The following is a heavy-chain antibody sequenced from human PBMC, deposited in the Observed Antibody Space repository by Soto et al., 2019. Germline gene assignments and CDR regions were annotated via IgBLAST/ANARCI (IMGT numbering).Heavy chain of an antibody. D-gene: IGHD6-6*01. CDR1: GFTFSNAW. CDR2: IKSKTDGGTT. J-gene: IGHJ4*02. V-gene: IGHV3-15*01. Sequence: EVQLVESGGGLVKPGGSLRLSCAASGFTFSNAWMSWVRQAPGKGLEWVGRIKSKTDGGTTDYAAPVKGRFTISRDDSKNTLYLQMNSLKTEDTAVYYCTTDLAVPAGIPAGGIAARVGYWGQGTLVTVSS. CDR3: TTDLAVPAGIPAGGIAARVGY.